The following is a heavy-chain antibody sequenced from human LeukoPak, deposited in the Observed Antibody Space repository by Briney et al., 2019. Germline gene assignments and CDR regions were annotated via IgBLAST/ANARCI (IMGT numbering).Heavy chain of an antibody. D-gene: IGHD4-17*01. Sequence: SETLSLTCTVSGGSISSYYWSWIRQPPGKGLEWIGYIYYSGSTNYNPSLTRRVTTSVDTPKNQFSPKLRSVTAAHTAAYYSARHLRFYGDYAPPSPFDYWGQGTLVTVSS. CDR1: GGSISSYY. CDR3: ARHLRFYGDYAPPSPFDY. V-gene: IGHV4-59*08. CDR2: IYYSGST. J-gene: IGHJ4*02.